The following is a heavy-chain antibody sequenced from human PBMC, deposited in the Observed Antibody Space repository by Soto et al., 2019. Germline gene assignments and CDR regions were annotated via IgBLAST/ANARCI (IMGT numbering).Heavy chain of an antibody. CDR1: GFTFSSYA. J-gene: IGHJ6*02. CDR2: ISGSGGST. V-gene: IGHV3-23*01. Sequence: GGSLRLSCAASGFTFSSYAMSWVRQAPGKGLEWVSAISGSGGSTYYADSVKGRFTISRDNSKNTLYLQMNSLRAEDTAVYYCAKMGIAAAGILGHFGMDVWGQGTTVTVSS. CDR3: AKMGIAAAGILGHFGMDV. D-gene: IGHD6-13*01.